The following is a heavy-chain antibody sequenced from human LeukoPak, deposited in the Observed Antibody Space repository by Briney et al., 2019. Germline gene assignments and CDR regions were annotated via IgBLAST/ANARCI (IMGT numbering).Heavy chain of an antibody. Sequence: GGSLRLSCAASGFTFSSYAMSWVRQAPGKGLEWVSGISGSGGSTEYEDYVRGRFTISRDNSKNTLYLQMDGLRAEDTAVYYCARGGSGGRTSYYYGMDVWGQGTTVTVSS. V-gene: IGHV3-23*01. CDR1: GFTFSSYA. D-gene: IGHD2-15*01. J-gene: IGHJ6*02. CDR2: ISGSGGST. CDR3: ARGGSGGRTSYYYGMDV.